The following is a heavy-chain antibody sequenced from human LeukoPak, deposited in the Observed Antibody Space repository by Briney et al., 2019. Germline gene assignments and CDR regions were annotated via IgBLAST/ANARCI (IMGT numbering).Heavy chain of an antibody. CDR1: GYTFTSYG. CDR2: IIPIFGTA. V-gene: IGHV1-69*13. CDR3: ARPAGAGQLYYYYMDV. J-gene: IGHJ6*03. Sequence: ASVKVSCKASGYTFTSYGISWVRQAPGQGLEWMGGIIPIFGTANYAQKFQGRVTITADESTSTAYMELSSLRSEDTAVYYCARPAGAGQLYYYYMDVWGKGTTVTVSS. D-gene: IGHD4/OR15-4a*01.